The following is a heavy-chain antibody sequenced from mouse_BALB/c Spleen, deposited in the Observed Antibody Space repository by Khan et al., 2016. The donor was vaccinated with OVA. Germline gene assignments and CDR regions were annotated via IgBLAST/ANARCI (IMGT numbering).Heavy chain of an antibody. V-gene: IGHV1-4*01. Sequence: QVQLKQSGAELAKPGASVKMSCKASGYTFTSYGMHWVKQRPGQGLEWIGYINPSTGYTEYKQKFKDKATLTADKSSSTAYMQLSSLTSEDSAVYYCARRTTVFDYWGQGTTLSVSS. D-gene: IGHD1-1*01. CDR2: INPSTGYT. CDR3: ARRTTVFDY. CDR1: GYTFTSYG. J-gene: IGHJ2*01.